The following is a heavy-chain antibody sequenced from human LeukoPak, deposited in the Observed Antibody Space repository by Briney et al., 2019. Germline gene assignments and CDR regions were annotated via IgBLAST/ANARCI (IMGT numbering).Heavy chain of an antibody. J-gene: IGHJ4*02. V-gene: IGHV3-30*02. Sequence: PGGSQRLSCTASGFTFSSYDMNWVRQAPGKGLEWVANICYDGSNQYYGDSVKGRFTISRDNSKNTLYLQMNRLRVEDTAVYYCAKRFESSGYGIDYWGQGTRVTVSS. CDR1: GFTFSSYD. CDR2: ICYDGSNQ. D-gene: IGHD3-22*01. CDR3: AKRFESSGYGIDY.